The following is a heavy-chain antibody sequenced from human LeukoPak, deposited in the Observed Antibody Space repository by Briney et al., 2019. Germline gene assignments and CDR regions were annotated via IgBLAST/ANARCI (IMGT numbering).Heavy chain of an antibody. J-gene: IGHJ4*02. CDR1: VFTPSSNS. V-gene: IGHV3-53*01. CDR3: ARRAGAYSHPYDY. CDR2: IYSDST. D-gene: IGHD4/OR15-4a*01. Sequence: GGSLRLSCRVSVFTPSSNSMSWVRPAPGKGLEWVSFIYSDSTHYSDSVKGRFTISRDNSKNTLYLQMNSLRAEDTAVYYCARRAGAYSHPYDYWGQGTLVTVSS.